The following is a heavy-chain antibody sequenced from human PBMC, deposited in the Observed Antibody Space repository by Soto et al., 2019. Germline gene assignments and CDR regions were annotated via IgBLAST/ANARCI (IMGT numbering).Heavy chain of an antibody. J-gene: IGHJ2*01. Sequence: QITLKESGPTLVKPTQTLTLTCTFSGFSLSTSGVGVGWIRQPPGKALEWLALIYWDDDKRYSPSLKSRLTITKDTSKNQVVLTMTNMDPVDTATYYCAHAQTKRVFPEVSPRSGDWGPVVVVAAAPFDLWGRGTLVTVSS. CDR2: IYWDDDK. CDR1: GFSLSTSGVG. CDR3: AHAQTKRVFPEVSPRSGDWGPVVVVAAAPFDL. V-gene: IGHV2-5*02. D-gene: IGHD2-15*01.